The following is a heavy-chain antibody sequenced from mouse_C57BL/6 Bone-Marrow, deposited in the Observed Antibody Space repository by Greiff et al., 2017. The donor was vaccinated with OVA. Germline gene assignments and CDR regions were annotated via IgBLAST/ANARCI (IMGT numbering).Heavy chain of an antibody. J-gene: IGHJ1*03. CDR1: GYAFTNYL. Sequence: QVQLQQSGAELVRPGTSVKVSCKASGYAFTNYLIVWVKQRPGQGLEWIGVINPGSGGTNYNEKFKGKATLTADKSSSTAYMQLSSLTSEDSAVYFCARDTTVVATRYFDVWGTGTTVTVSS. V-gene: IGHV1-54*01. CDR3: ARDTTVVATRYFDV. CDR2: INPGSGGT. D-gene: IGHD1-1*01.